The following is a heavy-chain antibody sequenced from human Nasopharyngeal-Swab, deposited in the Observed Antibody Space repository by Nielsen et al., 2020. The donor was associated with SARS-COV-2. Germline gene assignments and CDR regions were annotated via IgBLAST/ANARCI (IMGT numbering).Heavy chain of an antibody. Sequence: GESLKISCAASGFTFRNYGMHWVRQAPGKGLEWVGRIKSKTDGGTTDYAAPVKGRFTISRDDSKNTLYLQMNSLKTEDTAVYYCTTEYYDFWSGYQNWFDPWGQGTLVTVSS. CDR2: IKSKTDGGTT. V-gene: IGHV3-15*01. CDR1: GFTFRNYG. CDR3: TTEYYDFWSGYQNWFDP. J-gene: IGHJ5*02. D-gene: IGHD3-3*01.